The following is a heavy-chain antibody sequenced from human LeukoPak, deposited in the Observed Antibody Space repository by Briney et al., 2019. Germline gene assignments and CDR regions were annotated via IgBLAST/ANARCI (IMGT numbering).Heavy chain of an antibody. D-gene: IGHD4-11*01. V-gene: IGHV4-4*07. CDR2: IHFSGST. CDR1: RGSMSDYY. J-gene: IGHJ4*02. CDR3: AREPTESTTAY. Sequence: PSETLSLTCTVSRGSMSDYYWSWIRQSAGRGLEWIGRIHFSGSTNYNPPLKCRVTMSLDTSKKQVSLRLTSVIAADTAIYYCAREPTESTTAYWGQGALVTVSS.